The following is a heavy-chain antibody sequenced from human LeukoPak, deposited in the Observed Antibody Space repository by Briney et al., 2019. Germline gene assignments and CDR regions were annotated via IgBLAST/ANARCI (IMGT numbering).Heavy chain of an antibody. CDR2: THYRSKWYN. CDR3: ARDGIVVVPAAIIYYYYGMDV. J-gene: IGHJ6*02. D-gene: IGHD2-2*02. V-gene: IGHV6-1*01. CDR1: GDSDSSNSAA. Sequence: SQTLSLTCAISGDSDSSNSAAWNWIRQSPSRGLEWLGRTHYRSKWYNDYAVSVKSRITINPDASKNQFSLQLNSVTPEDTAVYYCARDGIVVVPAAIIYYYYGMDVWGQGTTVTVSS.